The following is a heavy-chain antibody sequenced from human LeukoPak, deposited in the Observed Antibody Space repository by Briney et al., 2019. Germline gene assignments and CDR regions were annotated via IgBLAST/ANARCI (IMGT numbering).Heavy chain of an antibody. V-gene: IGHV3-7*01. J-gene: IGHJ4*02. Sequence: PGGSLRLSCAASGFTFSSYLMTWVRQAPGKGLEWVANIKPDGSEKFYVDSVEGRFTISRDNAKNSVYLQMDSLRAEDTAVYYCARNRGPSYWGQGTLVTVSS. CDR2: IKPDGSEK. CDR3: ARNRGPSY. CDR1: GFTFSSYL.